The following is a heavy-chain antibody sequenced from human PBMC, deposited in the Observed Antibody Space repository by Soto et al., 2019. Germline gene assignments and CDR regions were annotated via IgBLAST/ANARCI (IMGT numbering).Heavy chain of an antibody. J-gene: IGHJ6*03. CDR3: ARGSSGTMVRGLYYMDV. V-gene: IGHV1-8*01. Sequence: GASVKVSCKASGYTFTSYDINWVRQATGQGLEWMGWMNPNSGNTGYAQKFQGRVTMTRNTSISTAYMELSSLRSEDTAVYYCARGSSGTMVRGLYYMDVWGKGTTVTVSS. CDR2: MNPNSGNT. CDR1: GYTFTSYD. D-gene: IGHD3-10*01.